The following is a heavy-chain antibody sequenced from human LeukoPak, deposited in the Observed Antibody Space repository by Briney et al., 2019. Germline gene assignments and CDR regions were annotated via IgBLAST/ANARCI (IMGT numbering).Heavy chain of an antibody. J-gene: IGHJ6*02. CDR1: GYPFTSYY. Sequence: APVKGSFQTSGYPFTSYYIHRVRPAPGQGREWMGIINPSSGATNYAQKFQGRVTMTRDTSTSTVYMELSSQRSEDTAVYYCARATNFYYYYGMDVWGQGTTVTVSS. V-gene: IGHV1-46*01. CDR2: INPSSGAT. D-gene: IGHD1-26*01. CDR3: ARATNFYYYYGMDV.